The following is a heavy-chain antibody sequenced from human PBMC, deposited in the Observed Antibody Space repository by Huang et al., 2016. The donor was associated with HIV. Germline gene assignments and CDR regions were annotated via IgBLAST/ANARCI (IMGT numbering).Heavy chain of an antibody. D-gene: IGHD6-13*01. CDR3: ARDRGQQLSPFDS. J-gene: IGHJ4*02. Sequence: EVQLVESGGGLVKPGGSLRLSCAASGFSLDSYNMYWVRQTHVKGLQWVSSISPSSSFIDYADSVKGRFSISRDNAKNSLYLQMNNLRGEDTAVYYCARDRGQQLSPFDSWGQGTLVTVSS. CDR1: GFSLDSYN. CDR2: ISPSSSFI. V-gene: IGHV3-21*01.